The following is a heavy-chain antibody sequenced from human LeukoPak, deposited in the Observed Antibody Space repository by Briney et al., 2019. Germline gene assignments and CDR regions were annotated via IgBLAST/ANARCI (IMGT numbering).Heavy chain of an antibody. Sequence: GGSLTLSCAASGFTFRKAWKSWVHQAPWKGLEWVGRIKTKIDGGTTDYAAPVKGRFTISRDDSTTTLYLQIDRLQTEDPAVYYCTTVERWLLNSPPYWGQGTLVTVSS. CDR2: IKTKIDGGTT. J-gene: IGHJ4*02. CDR3: TTVERWLLNSPPY. D-gene: IGHD5-24*01. CDR1: GFTFRKAW. V-gene: IGHV3-15*01.